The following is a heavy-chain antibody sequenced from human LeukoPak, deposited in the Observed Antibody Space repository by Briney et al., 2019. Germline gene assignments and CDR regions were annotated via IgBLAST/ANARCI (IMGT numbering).Heavy chain of an antibody. CDR3: ARGLQNYYDSSAYYEGDAFDI. CDR1: GGSISSYY. V-gene: IGHV4-59*01. D-gene: IGHD3-22*01. Sequence: SETLSLTCSVSGGSISSYYWSWIRQPPGKGLEWIGYIYYSGSTNYNPSLKSRVTISVDTSKNQFSLKLSSVTAADTAVYYCARGLQNYYDSSAYYEGDAFDIWGQGTMVTVSS. J-gene: IGHJ3*02. CDR2: IYYSGST.